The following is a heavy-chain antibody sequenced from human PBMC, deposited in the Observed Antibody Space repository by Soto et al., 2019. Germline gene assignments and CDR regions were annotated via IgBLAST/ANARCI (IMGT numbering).Heavy chain of an antibody. CDR3: AREVVAATDYYYYGMDV. D-gene: IGHD2-15*01. CDR1: GGSISSGGYY. V-gene: IGHV4-31*03. CDR2: IYYSGST. J-gene: IGHJ6*02. Sequence: QVQLQESGPGLVKPSQTLSLTCTVSGGSISSGGYYWSWIRQHPGKGLEWIGYIYYSGSTYYNPSRKSRVTISVDTSKNQFSLKLSSVTAADTAVYYWAREVVAATDYYYYGMDVWGQGTTVTVSS.